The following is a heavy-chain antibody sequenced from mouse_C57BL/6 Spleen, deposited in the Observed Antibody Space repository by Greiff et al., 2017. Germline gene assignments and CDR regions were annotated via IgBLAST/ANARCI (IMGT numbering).Heavy chain of an antibody. V-gene: IGHV1-54*01. Sequence: VQLVESGAELVRPGTSVKVSCKASGYAFTNYLIEWVKQRPGQGLEWIGVINPGSGGTNYNEKFKGKATLTADKSSSTAYMQLSSLTSEDSAVYFCARSWIYYYGSSYDYWGQGTTLTVSS. D-gene: IGHD1-1*01. CDR1: GYAFTNYL. J-gene: IGHJ2*01. CDR2: INPGSGGT. CDR3: ARSWIYYYGSSYDY.